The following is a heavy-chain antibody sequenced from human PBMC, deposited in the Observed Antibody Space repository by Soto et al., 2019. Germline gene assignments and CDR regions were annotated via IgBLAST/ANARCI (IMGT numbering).Heavy chain of an antibody. CDR1: VFPFSTYA. V-gene: IGHV3-23*01. J-gene: IGHJ6*02. Sequence: PGGSLRLPSAASVFPFSTYAMSWVRRAPGEGLEWVSTFTSGGSTYYSHSVKGRFTISRDNSKNTLYLQMNSLRAEDTAVYYCGSADYSDMDVWGQGTTVTVSS. D-gene: IGHD2-15*01. CDR2: FTSGGST. CDR3: GSADYSDMDV.